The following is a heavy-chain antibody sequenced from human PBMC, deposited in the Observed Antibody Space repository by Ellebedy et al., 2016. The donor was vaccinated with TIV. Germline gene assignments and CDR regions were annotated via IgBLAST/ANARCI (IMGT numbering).Heavy chain of an antibody. CDR3: ANDGYGSGSYYTPAHDA. D-gene: IGHD3-10*01. CDR1: GFTFLNYA. J-gene: IGHJ5*02. V-gene: IGHV3-23*01. CDR2: IRGGGGVT. Sequence: GESLKISCEASGFTFLNYAMTWVRQAPGKGLERVASIRGGGGVTVYADSVEGRFTISRDNSKNTRYMQMNSLRAEDTALYYCANDGYGSGSYYTPAHDAWGQGTLVTVSS.